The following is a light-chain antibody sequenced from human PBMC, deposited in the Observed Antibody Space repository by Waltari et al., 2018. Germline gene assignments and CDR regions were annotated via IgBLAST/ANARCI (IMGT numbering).Light chain of an antibody. V-gene: IGLV2-23*02. J-gene: IGLJ2*01. CDR3: SSYAGRNSML. CDR1: SNEVGLFNL. CDR2: EVI. Sequence: QSALTQPASMSGYPGQSITISCTGASNEVGLFNLVPCYQQPPGKGPKLIIYEVIKRPSGVSDRFSGSKSVNTASLTISGLRTEDEADYFCSSYAGRNSMLFGGGTKLTVL.